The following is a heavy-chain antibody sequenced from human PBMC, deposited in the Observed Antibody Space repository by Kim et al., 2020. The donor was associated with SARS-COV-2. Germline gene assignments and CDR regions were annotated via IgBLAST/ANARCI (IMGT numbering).Heavy chain of an antibody. D-gene: IGHD3-22*01. J-gene: IGHJ4*02. CDR3: ARLISTSGGYFDY. Sequence: YTPSRTSRVSISVDTSKHRFSRKLSAVTAADTAVYYCARLISTSGGYFDYWGQGTLVTVSS. V-gene: IGHV4-59*08.